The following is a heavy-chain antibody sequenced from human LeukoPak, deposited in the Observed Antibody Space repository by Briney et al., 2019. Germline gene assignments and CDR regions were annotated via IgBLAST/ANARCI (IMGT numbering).Heavy chain of an antibody. J-gene: IGHJ4*02. V-gene: IGHV4-4*07. CDR3: ARETAGLERSFDS. CDR2: IYSSGNI. D-gene: IGHD1-1*01. CDR1: GDSISGYF. Sequence: SETLSLTCTVSGDSISGYFWSWVRQPAGKGLEWIGRIYSSGNINYNPSLTSRVTLSVDTSKNQFSLRLDSVTAADTAMYYCARETAGLERSFDSWGQGALVTVSS.